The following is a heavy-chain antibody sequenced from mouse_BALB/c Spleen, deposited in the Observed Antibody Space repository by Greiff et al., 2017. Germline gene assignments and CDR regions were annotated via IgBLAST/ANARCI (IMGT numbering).Heavy chain of an antibody. CDR3: ARYMITTRHYFDY. Sequence: QVQLQQSGAELVRPGTSVKISCKASGYAFTNYWLGWVKQRPGHGLEWIGDIYPGSGNTYYNEKFKGKATLTADKSSSTAYMQLSSLTSEDSAVYFCARYMITTRHYFDYWGQGTTLTVSS. CDR1: GYAFTNYW. D-gene: IGHD2-4*01. V-gene: IGHV1-63*01. CDR2: IYPGSGNT. J-gene: IGHJ2*01.